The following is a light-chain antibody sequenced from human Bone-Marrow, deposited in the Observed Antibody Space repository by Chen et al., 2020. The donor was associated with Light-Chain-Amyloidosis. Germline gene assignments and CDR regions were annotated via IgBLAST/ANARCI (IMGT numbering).Light chain of an antibody. Sequence: EIVLTQSPATLSLSPGDTATLSCRASQSVTIYLAWYQQKPGQAPRLLIYDASNRATGIPARFSGSGSGTDFTLPISSLEPEDFAVYYCQQRSNWPGFGQGTRLEIK. CDR3: QQRSNWPG. V-gene: IGKV3-11*01. CDR1: QSVTIY. CDR2: DAS. J-gene: IGKJ5*01.